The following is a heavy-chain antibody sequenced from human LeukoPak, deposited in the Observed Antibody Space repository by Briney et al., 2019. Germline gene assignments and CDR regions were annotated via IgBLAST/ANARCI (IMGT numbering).Heavy chain of an antibody. CDR2: ISGSGGST. D-gene: IGHD2-21*02. CDR1: GFTFSSYA. CDR3: ARVTSSYYYYMDV. J-gene: IGHJ6*03. Sequence: PGGSLRLSCAASGFTFSSYAMSWVRQAPGKGLEWVSDISGSGGSTYYADSVKGRFTISRDNSKNTLYLQMNSLRAEDTAVYYCARVTSSYYYYMDVWGKGTTVTISS. V-gene: IGHV3-23*01.